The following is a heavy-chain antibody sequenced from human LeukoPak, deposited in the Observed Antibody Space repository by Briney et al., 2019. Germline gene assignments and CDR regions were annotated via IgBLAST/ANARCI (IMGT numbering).Heavy chain of an antibody. CDR2: ISGRGDST. D-gene: IGHD2-15*01. CDR1: GFTFSSFA. J-gene: IGHJ4*02. CDR3: AKAPCSGGSCYFSD. V-gene: IGHV3-23*01. Sequence: GGSLRLSCAASGFTFSSFAMTWVRQAPGKGLEWVSGISGRGDSTYYADSVKGQFTISGDNSKNTLYLQMSSLRADDTAVYFCAKAPCSGGSCYFSDWGQGTLVTVSS.